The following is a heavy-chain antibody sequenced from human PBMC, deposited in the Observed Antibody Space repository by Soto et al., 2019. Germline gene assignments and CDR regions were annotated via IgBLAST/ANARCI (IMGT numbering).Heavy chain of an antibody. CDR2: IYYSGST. Sequence: QVQLQESGPGLVKPSETLSLTCTVSGGSVSSGSYYWSWIRQPPGKGLEWIGYIYYSGSTNYNPSLKSRVTISVDTSKNQFSLKLSSVTAADTAVYYCARDYGSGSHGAYYYYGMDVWGQGTTVTVSS. D-gene: IGHD3-10*01. J-gene: IGHJ6*02. CDR3: ARDYGSGSHGAYYYYGMDV. V-gene: IGHV4-61*01. CDR1: GGSVSSGSYY.